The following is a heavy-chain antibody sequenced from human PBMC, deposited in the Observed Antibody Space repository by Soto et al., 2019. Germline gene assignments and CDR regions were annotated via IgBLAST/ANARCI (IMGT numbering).Heavy chain of an antibody. V-gene: IGHV4-4*07. Sequence: QVQVKESGPGLVKPSETLSLTCTVSGGSIADYSWSWIRQSAGKGLEWLGRISINGNSHYHPSLRSRVTMSIETSKNQFSLNLRSVTAADTAVYYCARESGDNWTYEVEWGQGTLDTVSS. CDR1: GGSIADYS. D-gene: IGHD1-20*01. CDR3: ARESGDNWTYEVE. J-gene: IGHJ4*02. CDR2: ISINGNS.